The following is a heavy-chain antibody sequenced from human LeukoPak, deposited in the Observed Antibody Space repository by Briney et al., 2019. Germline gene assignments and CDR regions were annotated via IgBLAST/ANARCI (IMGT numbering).Heavy chain of an antibody. J-gene: IGHJ4*02. CDR1: GFSVSVNY. V-gene: IGHV3-53*01. D-gene: IGHD5-24*01. Sequence: GGSLRLSCVVSGFSVSVNYISWVRQAPGKGLEGVSIIYSGGNTYYADSVKGRFTISRDNSQDTVYLLLTSLRAEDTAVYYCARDGRGYSLDYWGLGTLVTVSS. CDR3: ARDGRGYSLDY. CDR2: IYSGGNT.